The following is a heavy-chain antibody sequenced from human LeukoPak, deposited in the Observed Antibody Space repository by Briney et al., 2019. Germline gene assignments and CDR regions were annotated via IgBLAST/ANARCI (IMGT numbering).Heavy chain of an antibody. Sequence: ASVKVSFKASDYTFTNYYISWVRQAPGQGLEWMGWISAYNGNTNYAQKLQGRVTVTTDTSTSTAYMELRSLRSDDTAVYYCARDNRPSEWEPPVADAFDIWGQGTMVTVSS. CDR1: DYTFTNYY. D-gene: IGHD1-26*01. CDR3: ARDNRPSEWEPPVADAFDI. CDR2: ISAYNGNT. J-gene: IGHJ3*02. V-gene: IGHV1-18*01.